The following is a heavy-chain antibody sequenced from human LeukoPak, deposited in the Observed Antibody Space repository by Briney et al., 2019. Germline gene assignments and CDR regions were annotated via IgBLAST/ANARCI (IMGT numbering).Heavy chain of an antibody. CDR3: ARSEFGELSPDY. D-gene: IGHD3-10*01. V-gene: IGHV4-34*01. J-gene: IGHJ4*02. CDR2: INHSGST. CDR1: GGSFSGYY. Sequence: SETLSLTCAVYGGSFSGYYWSWIRQPPGKGLEWIGEINHSGSTNYNPSLKSRVTISVDTSKNQFSLKLSSVTAADTAVYYCARSEFGELSPDYWGQGTLVTVSS.